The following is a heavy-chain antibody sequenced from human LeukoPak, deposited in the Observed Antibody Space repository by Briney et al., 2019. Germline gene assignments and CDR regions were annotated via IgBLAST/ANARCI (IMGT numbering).Heavy chain of an antibody. J-gene: IGHJ4*02. Sequence: ASVKVSCKASGYTFTGYYMHWVRQAPGQGLEWMGWINPNSGGTNYAQKFQGRVTMTRDTSISTAYMELSRLRSDDTAVYYCAMWGTIVVVPAASRYYFDYWGQGTLVTVSS. CDR1: GYTFTGYY. CDR2: INPNSGGT. D-gene: IGHD2-2*01. CDR3: AMWGTIVVVPAASRYYFDY. V-gene: IGHV1-2*02.